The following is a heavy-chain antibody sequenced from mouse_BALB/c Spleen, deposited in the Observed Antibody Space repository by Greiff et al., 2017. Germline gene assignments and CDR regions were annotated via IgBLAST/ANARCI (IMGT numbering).Heavy chain of an antibody. J-gene: IGHJ4*01. CDR1: GFTFSDYY. D-gene: IGHD2-1*01. CDR3: ARAPYGNYYAMDY. V-gene: IGHV5-4*02. Sequence: EVKLVESGGGLVKPGGSLKLSCAASGFTFSDYYMYWVRQTPEKRLEWVATISDGGSYTYYPDSVKGRFPISRDNAKNNLYLQMSSLKSEDTAMYYCARAPYGNYYAMDYWGQGTSVTVSS. CDR2: ISDGGSYT.